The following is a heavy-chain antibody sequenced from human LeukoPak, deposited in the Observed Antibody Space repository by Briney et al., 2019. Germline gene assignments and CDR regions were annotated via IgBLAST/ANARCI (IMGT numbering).Heavy chain of an antibody. V-gene: IGHV4-4*07. CDR2: IYFSGSS. J-gene: IGHJ4*02. CDR3: AREGGDSGSFLPFDY. Sequence: KPSGTLSLTCTVSGASTNTHFWSCIRQPAGKGVEWIGRIYFSGSSNYNPSLKSRVTMSVDTSNNQLSLRLTSVSGADTAVYYCAREGGDSGSFLPFDYWGQGTLVTVSS. D-gene: IGHD3-10*01. CDR1: GASTNTHF.